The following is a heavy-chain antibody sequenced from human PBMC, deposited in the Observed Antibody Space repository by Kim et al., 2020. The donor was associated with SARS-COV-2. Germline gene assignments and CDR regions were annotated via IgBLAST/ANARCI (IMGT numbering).Heavy chain of an antibody. CDR1: GFTFSSSG. CDR3: VHSYYDILV. CDR2: ITPGSTYI. J-gene: IGHJ4*02. Sequence: GGSLRLSCAASGFTFSSSGMTWVRQAPEKGLEWVSAITPGSTYIFYADSVKGRFTISRDDSKNTLYLQMNSLRAEDTAVYYCVHSYYDILVWGQGALVTVSS. D-gene: IGHD3-9*01. V-gene: IGHV3-23*01.